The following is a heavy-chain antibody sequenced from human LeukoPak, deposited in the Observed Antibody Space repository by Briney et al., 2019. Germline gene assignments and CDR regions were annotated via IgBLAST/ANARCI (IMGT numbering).Heavy chain of an antibody. CDR3: ARLSFGDSHFDQ. Sequence: SETLSLTCSVSGASSSNHFWSWIRQPPGKGLEWLGSISRSGHTNYNPSLKSRVTMSVATSKDHFSLNLTSVTAADTALYYCARLSFGDSHFDQWGQGTLVTVSS. V-gene: IGHV4-59*08. D-gene: IGHD3-10*01. J-gene: IGHJ4*02. CDR2: ISRSGHT. CDR1: GASSSNHF.